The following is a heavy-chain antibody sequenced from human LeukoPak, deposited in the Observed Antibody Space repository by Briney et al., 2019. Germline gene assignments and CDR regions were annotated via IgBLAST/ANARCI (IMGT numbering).Heavy chain of an antibody. V-gene: IGHV3-30*18. D-gene: IGHD5-18*01. CDR3: AKSDVDTTHSY. Sequence: GRSLRLSCAASGFTFSSYGMHWVRQAPGKGLEWVAVISYDGSNKYYADSVKGRFTISRDSSKNTLYLQMNSLRAEDTAVYYCAKSDVDTTHSYWGQGTLVTVSS. CDR1: GFTFSSYG. CDR2: ISYDGSNK. J-gene: IGHJ4*02.